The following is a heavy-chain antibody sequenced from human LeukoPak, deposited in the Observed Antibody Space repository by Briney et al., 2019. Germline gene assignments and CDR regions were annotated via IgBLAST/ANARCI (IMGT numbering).Heavy chain of an antibody. V-gene: IGHV3-23*01. J-gene: IGHJ4*02. CDR2: VSDSGGST. Sequence: GGSLRLSCAASGFTFSSYAMSWVRQAPGKGLEWVSTVSDSGGSTYYADSVKGRFTITRDNSKNTLYLQMNSLRAEDTAVYYCAKDSRFRDYYFDFWGQGALVTVSS. CDR3: AKDSRFRDYYFDF. CDR1: GFTFSSYA. D-gene: IGHD2-21*02.